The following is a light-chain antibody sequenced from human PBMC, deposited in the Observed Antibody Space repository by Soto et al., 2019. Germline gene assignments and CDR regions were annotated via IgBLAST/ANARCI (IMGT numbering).Light chain of an antibody. V-gene: IGKV3-11*01. CDR3: QQRSNWPIT. Sequence: EIVLTQSPGTLSFSPGERASVSCRASQSVSSYLAWYQQKPGQAPTLIIYDASNRATGIPARFSGSGSGTDFTLTISSLEPEDFAVYYCQQRSNWPITFGQGTRLEI. J-gene: IGKJ5*01. CDR2: DAS. CDR1: QSVSSY.